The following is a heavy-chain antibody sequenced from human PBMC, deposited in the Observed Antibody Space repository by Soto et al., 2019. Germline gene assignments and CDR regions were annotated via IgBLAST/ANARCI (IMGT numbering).Heavy chain of an antibody. J-gene: IGHJ4*02. D-gene: IGHD2-2*01. Sequence: EVQLVESGGGLVKPGGSLRLSCAASGFTFSSYSMNWVRQAPGKGLEWVSSISSSSSYIYYADSVKGRFTISRDNAKNSLYLKMNSLRDEDTAVYYCARDERPYNCSSTSCYPYYFDYWGQGTLVTVSS. CDR3: ARDERPYNCSSTSCYPYYFDY. CDR2: ISSSSSYI. CDR1: GFTFSSYS. V-gene: IGHV3-21*01.